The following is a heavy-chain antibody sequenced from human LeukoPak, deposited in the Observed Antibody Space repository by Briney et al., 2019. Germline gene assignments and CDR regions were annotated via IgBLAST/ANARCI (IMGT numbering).Heavy chain of an antibody. CDR2: IWYDGSNK. D-gene: IGHD2-2*01. V-gene: IGHV3-33*01. Sequence: GRSLRLSCAASGFTFNDYGLHWVRHAPGKGLEWVAVIWYDGSNKYYADFVKGRFTISRDNSKNTVYLQMNSLRAEDTAVYYCARDYCSSTSCYDYWGQGTMVTVSS. CDR1: GFTFNDYG. CDR3: ARDYCSSTSCYDY. J-gene: IGHJ4*02.